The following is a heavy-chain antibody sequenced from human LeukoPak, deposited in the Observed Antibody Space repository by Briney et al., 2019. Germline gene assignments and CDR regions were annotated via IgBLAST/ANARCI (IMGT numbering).Heavy chain of an antibody. CDR2: IWYDGSNK. CDR1: GFTFSSYG. J-gene: IGHJ4*02. CDR3: AKDPEASSWSFLVY. V-gene: IGHV3-33*06. D-gene: IGHD6-13*01. Sequence: PGGSLRLSCAASGFTFSSYGMHWVRQAPGKGLEWVAVIWYDGSNKYYADSVKGRFTISRDNSRNTLYLQMNSLRAEDTAVYYCAKDPEASSWSFLVYWGQGTLVTVSS.